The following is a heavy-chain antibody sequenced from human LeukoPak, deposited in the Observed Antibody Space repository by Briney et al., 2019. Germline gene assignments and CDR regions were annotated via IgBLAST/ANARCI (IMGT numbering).Heavy chain of an antibody. CDR3: AGETSSIAARPGS. D-gene: IGHD6-6*01. CDR1: GGSISSSSYY. J-gene: IGHJ5*02. V-gene: IGHV4-39*07. Sequence: SETLSLTCTVSGGSISSSSYYWGWIRQPPGKGLEWIGGIYYSGSTYYNPSLKRRVTISVDTSKNQFSLKLSSVTAADTAVYYCAGETSSIAARPGSWGRGTLVTVSS. CDR2: IYYSGST.